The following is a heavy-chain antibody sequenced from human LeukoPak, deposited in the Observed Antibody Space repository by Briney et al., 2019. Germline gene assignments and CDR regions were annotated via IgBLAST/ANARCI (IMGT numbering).Heavy chain of an antibody. D-gene: IGHD4-23*01. CDR1: GGSFSGYY. J-gene: IGHJ4*02. CDR2: INHSGST. CDR3: ARADYGGSYFDF. Sequence: SETLSLTCAVYGGSFSGYYWSWIRQPPGKGLEWIGEINHSGSTNYNPSLKSRVTISVDTSKNQFSLKLSSVTAADTAVYYCARADYGGSYFDFWGQGTLVTVSS. V-gene: IGHV4-34*01.